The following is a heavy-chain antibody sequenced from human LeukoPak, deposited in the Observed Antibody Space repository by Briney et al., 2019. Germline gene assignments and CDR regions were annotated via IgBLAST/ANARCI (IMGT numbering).Heavy chain of an antibody. J-gene: IGHJ4*02. D-gene: IGHD6-19*01. Sequence: PSETLSLTCTVSGGSVSSGIYYWSCIRQPPGKGLEWIGYIYDSGSTNYNPSLKSRVTISVDTSKNQFSLKLSSVTAADTAVYYCGRVIAVAGTRLYYWGQGTLVTVSS. V-gene: IGHV4-61*01. CDR2: IYDSGST. CDR1: GGSVSSGIYY. CDR3: GRVIAVAGTRLYY.